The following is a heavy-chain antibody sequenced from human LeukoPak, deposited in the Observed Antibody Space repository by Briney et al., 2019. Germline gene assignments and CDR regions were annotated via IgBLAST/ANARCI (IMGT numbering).Heavy chain of an antibody. D-gene: IGHD1-1*01. CDR2: MNQDGSSI. CDR3: TRGGGQLDF. J-gene: IGHJ4*02. Sequence: GGSLRLSCAAFRFTFSNSWMSWVRQAPGKGLEWVANMNQDGSSIYYVDSVKGRFTISRDNAKYSLYLHMNSLRAEDTAVYYCTRGGGQLDFWGQGTLVTASS. V-gene: IGHV3-7*01. CDR1: RFTFSNSW.